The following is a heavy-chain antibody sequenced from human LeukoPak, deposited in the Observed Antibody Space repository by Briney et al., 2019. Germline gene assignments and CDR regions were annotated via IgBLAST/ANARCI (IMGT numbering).Heavy chain of an antibody. Sequence: PSETLSLTCTVSGGSISSHFWSWIRQPPGKGLEWIGYVYHSGNTYYNTSLKSRVTISLDRSNNHLSMRLTSVTAADTAMYYCARAGAWQIDPWGQGTLVTVSS. CDR1: GGSISSHF. CDR2: VYHSGNT. J-gene: IGHJ5*02. V-gene: IGHV4-59*11. D-gene: IGHD3-10*01. CDR3: ARAGAWQIDP.